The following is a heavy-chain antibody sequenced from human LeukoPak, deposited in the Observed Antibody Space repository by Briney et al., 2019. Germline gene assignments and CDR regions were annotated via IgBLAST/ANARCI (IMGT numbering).Heavy chain of an antibody. CDR2: IIPILGIA. D-gene: IGHD6-19*01. CDR1: GYTFTNYG. J-gene: IGHJ6*02. Sequence: ASVKVSCKASGYTFTNYGISWVRKAPGQGLEWMGRIIPILGIANYAQKFQGRVTITADKSTSTAYMELSSLRSEDTAVYYCAREGSGWSYYYYGMDVWGQGTTVTVSS. CDR3: AREGSGWSYYYYGMDV. V-gene: IGHV1-69*04.